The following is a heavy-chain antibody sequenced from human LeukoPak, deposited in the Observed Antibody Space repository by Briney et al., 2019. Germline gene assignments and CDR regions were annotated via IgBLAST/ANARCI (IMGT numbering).Heavy chain of an antibody. CDR3: ASRRRFGDFDY. V-gene: IGHV4-59*01. J-gene: IGHJ4*02. CDR1: GGSISSYY. D-gene: IGHD3-10*01. CDR2: IYYSGST. Sequence: SETLSLTCTVSGGSISSYYWSWIRQPPGKGLEWIGYIYYSGSTNYNPSLKSRVTISVDTSKNQFSLKLSSVTAADTAVYYCASRRRFGDFDYWGQGTLVTVSS.